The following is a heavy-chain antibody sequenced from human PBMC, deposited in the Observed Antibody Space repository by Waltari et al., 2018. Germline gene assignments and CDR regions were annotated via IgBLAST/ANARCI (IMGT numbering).Heavy chain of an antibody. Sequence: QVQLVQSGAEVKKPGASVKVSCKVSGYTLTELSMHWVRQAPGKGLEWMGGCDHEDGETIYAQKFQGIVTMTEDTSTDPAYMELSSLRSEDTAVYYCATDDYGGNPGAFDIWGQGTMVTVSS. J-gene: IGHJ3*02. CDR1: GYTLTELS. D-gene: IGHD4-17*01. CDR3: ATDDYGGNPGAFDI. V-gene: IGHV1-24*01. CDR2: CDHEDGET.